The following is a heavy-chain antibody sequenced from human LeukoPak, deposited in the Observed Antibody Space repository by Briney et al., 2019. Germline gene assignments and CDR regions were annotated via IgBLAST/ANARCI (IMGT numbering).Heavy chain of an antibody. CDR2: IYYSGST. D-gene: IGHD6-6*01. CDR3: ARGRGAARPDTDY. CDR1: GGSISSGDYY. J-gene: IGHJ4*02. V-gene: IGHV4-30-4*08. Sequence: SETLSLTCTVSGGSISSGDYYWSWIRQPPGKGLEWIGYIYYSGSTYYNPSLKSRVTISVDTSKNQFSLKLSSVTAADTAVYYCARGRGAARPDTDYWAREPWSPSPQ.